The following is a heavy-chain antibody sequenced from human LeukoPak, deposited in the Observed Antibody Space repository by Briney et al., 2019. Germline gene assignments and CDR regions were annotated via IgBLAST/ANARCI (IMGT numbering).Heavy chain of an antibody. Sequence: SVKVSCKASGYSFTSYGISWVRQAPGQGLEWMGRIIPILGIANYAQKFQGRVTITADKSTSTAYMELSSLRSEDTAVYYCASYCSGGSCYSGDYYYYYGMDVWGQGTTVTVSS. J-gene: IGHJ6*02. CDR3: ASYCSGGSCYSGDYYYYYGMDV. CDR2: IIPILGIA. V-gene: IGHV1-69*04. D-gene: IGHD2-15*01. CDR1: GYSFTSYG.